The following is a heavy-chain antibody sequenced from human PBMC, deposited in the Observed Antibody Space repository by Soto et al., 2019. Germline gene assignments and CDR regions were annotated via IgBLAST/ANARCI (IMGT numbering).Heavy chain of an antibody. CDR1: GFTFDDYA. CDR2: ISCNSGSI. CDR3: AKGLAVAATFDAFDI. Sequence: GGSLRLSCAASGFTFDDYAMHWVRQAPGKGLEWVSGISCNSGSIGYADSVKGRFTISRDNAKNSLYLQMNSLRAEDTALYYCAKGLAVAATFDAFDIWGQGTMVTVSS. J-gene: IGHJ3*02. V-gene: IGHV3-9*01. D-gene: IGHD6-19*01.